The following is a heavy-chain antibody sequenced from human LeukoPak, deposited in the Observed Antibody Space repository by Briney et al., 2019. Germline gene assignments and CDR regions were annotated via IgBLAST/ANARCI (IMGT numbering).Heavy chain of an antibody. Sequence: SETLSLTCTVSGGSISSYYWSWIRQPPGKGLEWIGYIYYSGSTNYNPSLKSRVTISVDTSKNQFPLKLSSVTAADTAVYYCARDGTDAFDIWGQGTMVTVSS. V-gene: IGHV4-59*12. CDR2: IYYSGST. CDR1: GGSISSYY. D-gene: IGHD1-26*01. CDR3: ARDGTDAFDI. J-gene: IGHJ3*02.